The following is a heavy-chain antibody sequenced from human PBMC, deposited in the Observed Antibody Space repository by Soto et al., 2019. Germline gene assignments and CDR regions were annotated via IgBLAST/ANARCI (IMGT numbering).Heavy chain of an antibody. Sequence: GASVKVSCKASGYTFTSYDINWVRQATGQGLEWMGWMNPNSGNTGYAQKFQGSVTMTRNTFIGTAYMELSSLRSEDTAVYYCARSRVLLWFGELPIRDAFDIWGQGTMVTVSS. CDR3: ARSRVLLWFGELPIRDAFDI. CDR2: MNPNSGNT. V-gene: IGHV1-8*01. D-gene: IGHD3-10*01. J-gene: IGHJ3*02. CDR1: GYTFTSYD.